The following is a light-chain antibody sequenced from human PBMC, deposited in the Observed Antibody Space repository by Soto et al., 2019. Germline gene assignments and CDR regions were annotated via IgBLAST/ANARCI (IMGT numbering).Light chain of an antibody. V-gene: IGLV2-14*01. Sequence: QSALTQPASVSGSPGQSITISCTGTSSDIGGYNYVSWYQHHPGKAPKLMIFEVSNRPSGVSNRFSGSKSGNTASLTISGLQAEDEAEYHCSSYTSSSTLVFGGGTKLTVL. J-gene: IGLJ3*02. CDR3: SSYTSSSTLV. CDR2: EVS. CDR1: SSDIGGYNY.